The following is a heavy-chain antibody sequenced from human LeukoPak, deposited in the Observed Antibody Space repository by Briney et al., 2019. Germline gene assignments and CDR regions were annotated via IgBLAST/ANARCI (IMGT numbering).Heavy chain of an antibody. CDR3: ARAKWELLTDY. D-gene: IGHD1-26*01. J-gene: IGHJ4*02. V-gene: IGHV3-7*05. CDR1: GFTFSSYW. CDR2: IKQDGSEK. Sequence: GGSLRLSCAASGFTFSSYWMSWVRQAPGKGLEWVANIKQDGSEKYYVDSVKGRFTISRDNAKNSLYLQMNSLRAEDTAVYYYARAKWELLTDYWGQGTLVTVSS.